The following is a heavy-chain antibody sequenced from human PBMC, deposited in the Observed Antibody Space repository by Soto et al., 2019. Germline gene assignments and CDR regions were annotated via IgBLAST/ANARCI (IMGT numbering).Heavy chain of an antibody. J-gene: IGHJ6*02. D-gene: IGHD2-15*01. Sequence: GGSLRLSCAASGFTFSSYEMNWVRQAPGKGLEWVSYISSSGSTIYYADSVKGRFTISRDSAKNSLYLQMNSLRAEDTAVYYCARQPDCSGGSCYYDYYYGMDVWGQGTTVTVSS. CDR3: ARQPDCSGGSCYYDYYYGMDV. CDR1: GFTFSSYE. V-gene: IGHV3-48*03. CDR2: ISSSGSTI.